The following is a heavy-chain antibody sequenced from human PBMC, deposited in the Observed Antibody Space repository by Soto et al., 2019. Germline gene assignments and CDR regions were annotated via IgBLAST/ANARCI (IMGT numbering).Heavy chain of an antibody. CDR3: AREGVHQGLYRFDL. J-gene: IGHJ4*02. D-gene: IGHD1-1*01. CDR1: GGTFTDFT. V-gene: IGHV1-69*02. CDR2: LIPLLGIP. Sequence: QVLLVQSGAEVRKPESSVRVSCKASGGTFTDFTISWLRQIPGQGLEWMGRLIPLLGIPTYAQRFQGRLTITADKTTGTSYMELRRLTSDDTAVYYCAREGVHQGLYRFDLWGQGTLVAVSS.